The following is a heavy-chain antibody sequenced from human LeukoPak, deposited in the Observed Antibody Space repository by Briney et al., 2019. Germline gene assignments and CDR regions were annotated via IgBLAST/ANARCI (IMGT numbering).Heavy chain of an antibody. CDR2: IYYSGST. V-gene: IGHV4-31*03. D-gene: IGHD2-2*01. CDR1: GGSISSGGYY. CDR3: ARGGSVVVPAAISWFDP. J-gene: IGHJ5*02. Sequence: SQTLSLTCTVSGGSISSGGYYWSWIRPHPGKGLEWIGYIYYSGSTYYNPSLKSRVTISVDRSKNQFSLKLSSVTAADTAVYYCARGGSVVVPAAISWFDPWGQGTLVTVSS.